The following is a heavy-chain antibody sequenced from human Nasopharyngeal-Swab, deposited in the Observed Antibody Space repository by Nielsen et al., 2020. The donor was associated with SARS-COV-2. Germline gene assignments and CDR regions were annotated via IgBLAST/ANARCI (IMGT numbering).Heavy chain of an antibody. D-gene: IGHD2-2*01. CDR3: ARGTPYCSSTSCYSWFDP. CDR2: IYYSGST. Sequence: SETLSLTCTVSGGSVSSSSYYWGWIRQPPGKGLEWIGTIYYSGSTYYNPSLKSRVTIFVDTSKNQFSLKLSSVTAADTAVYYCARGTPYCSSTSCYSWFDPWGQGTLVTVSS. J-gene: IGHJ5*02. CDR1: GGSVSSSSYY. V-gene: IGHV4-39*01.